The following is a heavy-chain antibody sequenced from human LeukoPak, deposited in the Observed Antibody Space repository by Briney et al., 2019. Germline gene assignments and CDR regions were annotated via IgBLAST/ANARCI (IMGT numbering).Heavy chain of an antibody. D-gene: IGHD6-13*01. CDR3: ARSSSSQGGWFDP. CDR1: GGSISSYY. CDR2: IYYSGST. Sequence: SETLSLTCTVSGGSISSYYWSWIRQPPGKGLEWIGYIYYSGSTNYNPSPKSRVTISVDTSKNQFSLKLSSVTAADTAVYYCARSSSSQGGWFDPWGQGTLVTVSS. J-gene: IGHJ5*02. V-gene: IGHV4-59*01.